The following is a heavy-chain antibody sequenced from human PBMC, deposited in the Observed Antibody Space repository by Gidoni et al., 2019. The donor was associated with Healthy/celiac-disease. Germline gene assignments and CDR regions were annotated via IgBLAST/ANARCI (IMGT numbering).Heavy chain of an antibody. CDR1: GYSISSGYY. CDR2: IYHSGST. CDR3: ARASDYNHPFDY. J-gene: IGHJ4*02. Sequence: QVQLQESGPGLVKPSETLSLTGNVSGYSISSGYYWGCIGSIYHSGSTYYNPSLKSRVTISVDTSKDPFSLKLSSVTASDTAVYYCARASDYNHPFDYWGQGTLVTVSA. V-gene: IGHV4-38-2*02. D-gene: IGHD4-4*01.